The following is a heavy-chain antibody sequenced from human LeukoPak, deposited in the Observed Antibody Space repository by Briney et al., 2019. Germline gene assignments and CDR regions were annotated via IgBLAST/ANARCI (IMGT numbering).Heavy chain of an antibody. CDR2: IYPGDSDT. V-gene: IGHV5-51*01. CDR3: ARLPYCSSTSCYVHAFDI. Sequence: GESLKISCKGSGYSFTSYWIGWVRQMPGKGLEGMGIIYPGDSDTRYSPSFQGQVTISADKSISTAYLQWSSLKASDTAMYYCARLPYCSSTSCYVHAFDIWGQGTMVTVSS. J-gene: IGHJ3*02. CDR1: GYSFTSYW. D-gene: IGHD2-2*01.